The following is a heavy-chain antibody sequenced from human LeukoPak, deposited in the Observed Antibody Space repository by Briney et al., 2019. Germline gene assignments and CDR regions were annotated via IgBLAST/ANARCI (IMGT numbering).Heavy chain of an antibody. J-gene: IGHJ5*02. D-gene: IGHD1-20*01. V-gene: IGHV4-39*07. Sequence: SETLSLTCTVSGGSISSSSYYWGWIRQPPGKGLEWIGSIYYSGSTYYNPSLKSRVTISVDTSKNQFSLKLSSVTTADTAVYYCARGLYIWNDLRWFDPWGQGTLVTVSS. CDR1: GGSISSSSYY. CDR2: IYYSGST. CDR3: ARGLYIWNDLRWFDP.